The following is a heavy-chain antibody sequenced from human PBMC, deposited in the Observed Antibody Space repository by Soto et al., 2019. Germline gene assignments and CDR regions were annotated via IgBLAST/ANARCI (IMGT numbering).Heavy chain of an antibody. V-gene: IGHV4-4*02. J-gene: IGHJ5*02. CDR2: IYHSGST. CDR1: VGSISSSNW. D-gene: IGHD6-6*01. CDR3: ARDRGSIAARHQNWFEP. Sequence: SETLSLTCAVSVGSISSSNWWRWVRQPPGKGLEWIGEIYHSGSTNYNPSLKSRVTISVDKSKNQFSLKLSSVTAADTAVYYCARDRGSIAARHQNWFEPWGQGTLVTVSS.